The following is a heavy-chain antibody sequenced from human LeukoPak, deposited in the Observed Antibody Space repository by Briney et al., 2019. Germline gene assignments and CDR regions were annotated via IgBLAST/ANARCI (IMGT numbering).Heavy chain of an antibody. J-gene: IGHJ4*02. CDR2: ISGSGGST. CDR1: GLTFSNLK. Sequence: GGSLRLSCAVSGLTFSNLKMSWVRQAPGKGLEWVSAISGSGGSTYYADSVKGRFTISRDNSKNTLYLQLNSLRAEDTAVYYCAKDPYSSSIYPGLGVNYFDYWGQGTLVTVSS. V-gene: IGHV3-23*01. CDR3: AKDPYSSSIYPGLGVNYFDY. D-gene: IGHD6-13*01.